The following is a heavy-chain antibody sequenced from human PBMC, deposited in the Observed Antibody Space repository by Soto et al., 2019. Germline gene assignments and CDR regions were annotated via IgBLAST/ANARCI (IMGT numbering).Heavy chain of an antibody. Sequence: EVHLVESGGGLVKPGGSLSLSCAASGFTFTNAWINWVRQAPGKGLEWVGRIKSKTDGGTTDYAEPVKGRFDMSRDESNNMVYLRMNSLKIEDTAIYYCTPDSYSTRIIVRFDSWGHGTLVTVPP. D-gene: IGHD2-8*01. CDR2: IKSKTDGGTT. CDR3: TPDSYSTRIIVRFDS. CDR1: GFTFTNAW. J-gene: IGHJ4*01. V-gene: IGHV3-15*07.